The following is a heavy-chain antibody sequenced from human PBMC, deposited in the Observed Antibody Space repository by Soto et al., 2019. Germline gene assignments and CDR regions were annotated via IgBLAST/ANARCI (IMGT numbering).Heavy chain of an antibody. J-gene: IGHJ4*02. D-gene: IGHD6-25*01. Sequence: QVQLVQSGAEVKKPGSSVKVSCKASGGTFSSYAISWVRQAPGQGLEWMGGIIPIFGTANYEQNFKGRVTITADESTTPASLELSCLSSEDTAVYYCARDPVGGSGIANWGQGTLVTVSS. V-gene: IGHV1-69*12. CDR3: ARDPVGGSGIAN. CDR1: GGTFSSYA. CDR2: IIPIFGTA.